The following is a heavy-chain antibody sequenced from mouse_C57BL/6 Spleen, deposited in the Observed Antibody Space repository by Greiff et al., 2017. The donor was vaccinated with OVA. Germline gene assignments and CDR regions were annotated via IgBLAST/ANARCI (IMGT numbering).Heavy chain of an antibody. J-gene: IGHJ1*03. CDR2: ISSGGSYT. CDR3: ARDGSSHWYFDV. D-gene: IGHD1-1*01. V-gene: IGHV5-6*01. CDR1: GFTFSSYG. Sequence: EVQLVESGGDLVKPGGSLKLSCAASGFTFSSYGLSWVRQTPDKRLEWVATISSGGSYTYYPDSVKGRFTISRDNAKNTLYLQMSRLKSEDTAMYYCARDGSSHWYFDVWGTGTTVTVSS.